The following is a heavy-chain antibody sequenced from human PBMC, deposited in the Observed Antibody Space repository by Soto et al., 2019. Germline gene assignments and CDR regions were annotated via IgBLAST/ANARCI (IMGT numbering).Heavy chain of an antibody. CDR3: ATGPYSGSYYEPPPLDY. CDR1: GYTLTELS. J-gene: IGHJ4*02. Sequence: GASVKVSCKVSGYTLTELSMHWVLQAPGKGLEWMGGFDPEDGETIYAQKFQGRVTMTEDTSTDTAYMELSSLRSEDTAVYYCATGPYSGSYYEPPPLDYWGQGTLVTVSS. V-gene: IGHV1-24*01. D-gene: IGHD1-26*01. CDR2: FDPEDGET.